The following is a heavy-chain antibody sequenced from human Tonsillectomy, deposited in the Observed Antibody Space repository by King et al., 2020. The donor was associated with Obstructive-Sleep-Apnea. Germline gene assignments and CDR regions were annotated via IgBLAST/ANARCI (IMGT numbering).Heavy chain of an antibody. CDR2: IRGSGGST. J-gene: IGHJ5*02. CDR3: AQVLSSRYDVLTGYYGFDP. D-gene: IGHD3-9*01. Sequence: VQLVESGGGLVQPGGSLRLSCAASGFTFSSYAMNWVRQAPGKGLEWVSAIRGSGGSTYYADSVKGRFTISRDNSENTLYLQMNSLRAEDTAVCYCAQVLSSRYDVLTGYYGFDPWGQGTLVTVSS. V-gene: IGHV3-23*04. CDR1: GFTFSSYA.